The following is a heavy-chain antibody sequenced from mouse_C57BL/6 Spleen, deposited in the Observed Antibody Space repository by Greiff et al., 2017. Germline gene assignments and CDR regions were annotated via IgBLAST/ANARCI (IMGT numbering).Heavy chain of an antibody. CDR2: ISSGSSTI. CDR3: ARDDGYYVGYFDY. CDR1: GFTFSDYG. V-gene: IGHV5-17*01. Sequence: DVMLVESGGGLVKPGGSLKLSCAASGFTFSDYGMHWVRQAPEKGLEWVAYISSGSSTIYYADTVKGRFTISRDNAKNTLFLQMTSLRSEDTAMYYCARDDGYYVGYFDYWGQGTTLTVSS. J-gene: IGHJ2*01. D-gene: IGHD2-3*01.